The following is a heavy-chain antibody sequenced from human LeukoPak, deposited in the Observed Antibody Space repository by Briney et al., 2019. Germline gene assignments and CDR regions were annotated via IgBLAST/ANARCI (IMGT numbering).Heavy chain of an antibody. Sequence: GGSLRLSCAASGFTFDDYAMHWVRQAPGKGLEWVSGISWNSGSIGYADSVKGRFTISRDNAKNSLYLQMNSLRAEDTAVYYCARGHRDYTLYYYYMDVWGKGTTVTVSS. CDR2: ISWNSGSI. CDR1: GFTFDDYA. J-gene: IGHJ6*03. CDR3: ARGHRDYTLYYYYMDV. D-gene: IGHD4-11*01. V-gene: IGHV3-9*01.